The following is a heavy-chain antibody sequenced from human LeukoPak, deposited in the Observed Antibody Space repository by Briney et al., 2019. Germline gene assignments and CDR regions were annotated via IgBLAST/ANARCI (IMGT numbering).Heavy chain of an antibody. CDR2: ISSRGDST. J-gene: IGHJ4*02. CDR1: GLTSSKYA. D-gene: IGHD6-19*01. CDR3: AKGPRPDITVSHTLEK. Sequence: GSSLRPSCAASGLTSSKYAMRTVRQATGRGLEPASIISSRGDSTHDSYSVKGRFTISRDNSKNSLYLQMNSLRAEDTAVYYCAKGPRPDITVSHTLEKWGQGTLVTVSS. V-gene: IGHV3-23*01.